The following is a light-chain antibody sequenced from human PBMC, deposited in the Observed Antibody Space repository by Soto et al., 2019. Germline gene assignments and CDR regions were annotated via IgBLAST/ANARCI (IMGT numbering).Light chain of an antibody. CDR2: TAS. V-gene: IGKV1D-12*01. CDR1: QDIDRW. Sequence: DIQMTQSPSSVSASVGDRVIISCRASQDIDRWLAWFQHKPGKAPKLLISTASSLQSGVPSRFSGSGSGTDFTLTIASLQFEAVATYYCQQYERYPPSFSGGTKLEI. CDR3: QQYERYPPS. J-gene: IGKJ4*01.